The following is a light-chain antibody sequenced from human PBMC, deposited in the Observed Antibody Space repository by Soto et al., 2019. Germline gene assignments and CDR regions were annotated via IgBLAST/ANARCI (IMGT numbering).Light chain of an antibody. CDR2: GAS. J-gene: IGKJ1*01. V-gene: IGKV3-20*01. CDR3: QQYGSSPRT. CDR1: QSVSSSY. Sequence: EIVLTQSPCTLSFSPWERATLSCRASQSVSSSYLAWYQQKPGQAPRLLIYGASSRATGIPDRFSGSGSGTDFTLTISRLEPEDFAVYYCQQYGSSPRTFGQGTKVDI.